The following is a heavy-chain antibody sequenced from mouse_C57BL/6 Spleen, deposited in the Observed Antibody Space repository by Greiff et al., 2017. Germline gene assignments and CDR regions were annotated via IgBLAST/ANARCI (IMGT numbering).Heavy chain of an antibody. V-gene: IGHV1-4*01. CDR1: GYTFTSYT. Sequence: VQLQQSGAELARPGASVKVSCKASGYTFTSYTMHWVKQRPGQGLEWIGYINPSSGYTKYNQKFKDKATLTADKSSSTAYMQLSSLTSEDSAVYYCAREDYGSSSFDYWGQGTTLTVSS. D-gene: IGHD1-1*01. CDR3: AREDYGSSSFDY. J-gene: IGHJ2*01. CDR2: INPSSGYT.